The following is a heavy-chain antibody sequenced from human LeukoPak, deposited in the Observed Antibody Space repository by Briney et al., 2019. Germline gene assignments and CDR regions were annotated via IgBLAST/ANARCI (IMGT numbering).Heavy chain of an antibody. J-gene: IGHJ4*02. V-gene: IGHV1-24*01. CDR2: FDPEDGET. CDR3: ATDSGGHSSSWIQFDY. Sequence: ASVKVSCKVSGYTLTELSMHWVRQAPGKGLEWMGGFDPEDGETIYAQKFQGRVTMTEDTSTDTAYMELSSLRSEDTAVYYCATDSGGHSSSWIQFDYWGQGTLVTVSS. CDR1: GYTLTELS. D-gene: IGHD6-13*01.